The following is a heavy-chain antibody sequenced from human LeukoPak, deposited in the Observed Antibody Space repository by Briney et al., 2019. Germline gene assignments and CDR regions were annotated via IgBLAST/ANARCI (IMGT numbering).Heavy chain of an antibody. Sequence: GGSLTLSCAASGFTFSTYNMNWVRQAPGKGLEWVSSIPSSSTYIYYADLVKGRFTISRDNAKNSLYLQMNSLRAEDTAIYYCARDPYNGNYGDYYYYYMDVWGKGTTVTISS. J-gene: IGHJ6*03. CDR2: IPSSSTYI. CDR1: GFTFSTYN. V-gene: IGHV3-21*01. CDR3: ARDPYNGNYGDYYYYYMDV. D-gene: IGHD1-26*01.